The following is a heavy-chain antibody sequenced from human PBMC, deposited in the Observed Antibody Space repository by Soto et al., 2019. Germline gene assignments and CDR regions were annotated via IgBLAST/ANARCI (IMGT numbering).Heavy chain of an antibody. Sequence: GASVKVSCKASGYTFTSYDINWVRQATGQGLEWMGWMNPNSGNTGYAQKFQGRVTMTRNTSISTAYMELSSLRSEDTAVYYCARLGKWLPETYYYYYMDVWGKGTTVTVSS. CDR1: GYTFTSYD. J-gene: IGHJ6*03. D-gene: IGHD5-12*01. CDR3: ARLGKWLPETYYYYYMDV. V-gene: IGHV1-8*01. CDR2: MNPNSGNT.